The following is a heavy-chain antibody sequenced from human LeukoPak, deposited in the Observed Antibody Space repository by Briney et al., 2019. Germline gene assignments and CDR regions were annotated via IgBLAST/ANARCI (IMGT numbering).Heavy chain of an antibody. V-gene: IGHV1-8*01. D-gene: IGHD6-19*01. Sequence: ASVKVSCKASGYTFTSYDINWVRQATRQGLEWMGWMNPNSGNTGYAQKFQGRVTMTRNTSISTAYMELSSLRSEDTAVYYCARVVSGWYVSDYYYYMDGWGKGTTVTVSS. CDR2: MNPNSGNT. CDR3: ARVVSGWYVSDYYYYMDG. CDR1: GYTFTSYD. J-gene: IGHJ6*03.